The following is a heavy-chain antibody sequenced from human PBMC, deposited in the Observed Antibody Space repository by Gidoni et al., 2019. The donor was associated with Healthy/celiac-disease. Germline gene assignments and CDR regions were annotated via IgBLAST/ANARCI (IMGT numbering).Heavy chain of an antibody. CDR1: AFPCSSYS. Sequence: EVQLVESGGGLVKPGGSLRLSCPASAFPCSSYSMNWVRQAPGKGREWVSSISSSSSYIYYADSVKGRFTISRDNAKNSLYLQMNSLRAEDTAVYYCAREGGSGWYEVDYWGQGTLVTVSS. J-gene: IGHJ4*02. CDR2: ISSSSSYI. CDR3: AREGGSGWYEVDY. V-gene: IGHV3-21*01. D-gene: IGHD6-19*01.